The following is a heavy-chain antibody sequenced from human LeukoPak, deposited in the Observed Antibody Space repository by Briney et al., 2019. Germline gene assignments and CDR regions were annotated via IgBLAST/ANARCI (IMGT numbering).Heavy chain of an antibody. CDR1: GFTFSNYA. CDR2: ISSGGTYE. V-gene: IGHV3-30*01. D-gene: IGHD3-10*01. CDR3: ARDSTYYYDSGSSGPHYFDN. Sequence: GGSLRLSCAASGFTFSNYAMHWVRQAPGKGLEWVSLISSGGTYEYYADSVKGRFTISRDNSKNTLYLQLNSLRAEDTAVYYRARDSTYYYDSGSSGPHYFDNWGQGTLVTVSS. J-gene: IGHJ4*02.